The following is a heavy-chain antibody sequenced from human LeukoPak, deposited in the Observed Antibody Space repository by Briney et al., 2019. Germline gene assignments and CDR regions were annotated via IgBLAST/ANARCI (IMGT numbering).Heavy chain of an antibody. V-gene: IGHV3-21*01. CDR2: ISSSSSYI. J-gene: IGHJ5*02. CDR3: ARVGGSGSYHHWFDP. D-gene: IGHD3-10*01. Sequence: GGSLRLSCAASGFTFSSYSMNWVRQAPGKGLEWVSSISSSSSYIYYADSVKGRFTISRDNAKNSLYLQMNSLRAEDTAVYYCARVGGSGSYHHWFDPWGQGTLVTVSS. CDR1: GFTFSSYS.